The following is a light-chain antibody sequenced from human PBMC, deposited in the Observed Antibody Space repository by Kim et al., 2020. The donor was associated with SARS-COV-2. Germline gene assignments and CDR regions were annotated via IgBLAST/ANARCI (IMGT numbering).Light chain of an antibody. V-gene: IGKV3-11*01. Sequence: PGESATLSCRASQSISNSLTWYQQKPGQAPRLLLYDASKRAAGIPARFSGAGSGADFTLTISSLEPEDFAVYFCQHRSNWPPFTFGQGTKLEI. CDR2: DAS. J-gene: IGKJ2*01. CDR3: QHRSNWPPFT. CDR1: QSISNS.